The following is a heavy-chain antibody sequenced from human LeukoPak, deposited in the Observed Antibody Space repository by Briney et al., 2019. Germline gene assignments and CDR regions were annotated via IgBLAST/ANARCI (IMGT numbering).Heavy chain of an antibody. J-gene: IGHJ2*01. Sequence: ETLSLTCAVYGGSFSGYYWSWVRQAPGRGLEWVSAISGSGGSTYYADSVKGRFTISRDNSKNTLYLQMNSLRAEDTAVYYCAKWAGSSSSSWYFDLWGRGTLVTVSS. CDR2: ISGSGGST. CDR3: AKWAGSSSSSWYFDL. CDR1: GGSFSGYY. V-gene: IGHV3-23*01. D-gene: IGHD6-6*01.